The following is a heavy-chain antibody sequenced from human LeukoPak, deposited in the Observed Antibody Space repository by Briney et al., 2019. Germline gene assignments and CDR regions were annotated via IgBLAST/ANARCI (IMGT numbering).Heavy chain of an antibody. CDR2: IVVGSGNT. J-gene: IGHJ3*02. Sequence: SVKLSCKASGFSFTNSAVQWVRQARGQGLEWIGWIVVGSGNTIYVQKFQERVTITRDMSTSTAYMELSSLRSEGTAVYYCAAGYIGGAMVTNAFDIWGQGTMVTVSS. V-gene: IGHV1-58*01. CDR3: AAGYIGGAMVTNAFDI. D-gene: IGHD5-18*01. CDR1: GFSFTNSA.